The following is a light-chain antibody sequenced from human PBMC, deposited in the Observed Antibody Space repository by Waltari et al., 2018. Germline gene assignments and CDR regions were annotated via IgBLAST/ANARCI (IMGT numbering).Light chain of an antibody. CDR1: QSVRSNY. CDR2: GAS. V-gene: IGKV3-20*01. Sequence: EIVLTQSPGTLSLSPGERATLSCRASQSVRSNYLAWYQQKPGQAPRLLIHGASSRATGIADGFSGSGSGTDFTLAISRLEPEDFAVYFCQQYGDSPTTFGQGTKLEIK. J-gene: IGKJ2*01. CDR3: QQYGDSPTT.